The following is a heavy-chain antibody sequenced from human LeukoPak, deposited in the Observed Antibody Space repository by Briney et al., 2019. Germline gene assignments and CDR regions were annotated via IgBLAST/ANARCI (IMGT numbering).Heavy chain of an antibody. J-gene: IGHJ5*02. D-gene: IGHD1-26*01. V-gene: IGHV4-59*08. CDR1: GGSISSYY. CDR3: ARQTGSSQIVGATTHFDP. Sequence: SETLSLTCTVSGGSISSYYWSWIRQPPGKGLEWIGYIYYSGSTYYNPSLKSRVTISVDTSKNQFSLKLSSVTAADTAVYYCARQTGSSQIVGATTHFDPWGQGTLVTVSS. CDR2: IYYSGST.